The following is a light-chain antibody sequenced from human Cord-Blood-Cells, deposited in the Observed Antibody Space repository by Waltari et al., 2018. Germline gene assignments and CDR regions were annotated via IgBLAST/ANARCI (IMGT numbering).Light chain of an antibody. Sequence: SSELTQDPAVSVALGQTVRITCQADSLRSYYASWYQPKPGQAPVLVIYGKNNRPSGIPVRFTGSSSGNTASLTITGAQAVDEADYYCNSRDSSGNHVVFGGGTKLTVL. CDR3: NSRDSSGNHVV. V-gene: IGLV3-19*01. CDR2: GKN. J-gene: IGLJ2*01. CDR1: SLRSYY.